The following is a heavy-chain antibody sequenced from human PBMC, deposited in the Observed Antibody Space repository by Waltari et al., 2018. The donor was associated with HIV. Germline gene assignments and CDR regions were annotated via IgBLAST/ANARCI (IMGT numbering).Heavy chain of an antibody. V-gene: IGHV4-61*02. D-gene: IGHD2-21*02. CDR1: GGSISSGSFY. Sequence: QVQLQESGPGLAKPSQTLSLTCTVSGGSISSGSFYWNWIRQPAGKGLEWIGRIYTSGSTKYNPSLKSRVTISVDTSKNQFSLKLNSVTAADTAVYYCARAEGGNSGVHFDYWGQGTLVTVSS. CDR3: ARAEGGNSGVHFDY. CDR2: IYTSGST. J-gene: IGHJ4*02.